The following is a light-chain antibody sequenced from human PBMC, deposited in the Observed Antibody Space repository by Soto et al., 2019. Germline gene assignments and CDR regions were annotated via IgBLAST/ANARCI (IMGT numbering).Light chain of an antibody. CDR2: GTS. Sequence: EIVMTQSPATLSVSPGERATLSCRASQSLSSYLAWYQQKPGQAPRLLIYGTSTRAPGVPVRFSGSGSGTEFTLTISSLQSEDFAVYYCQQYDDWPLTFGGGTKVEI. CDR1: QSLSSY. CDR3: QQYDDWPLT. V-gene: IGKV3-15*01. J-gene: IGKJ4*01.